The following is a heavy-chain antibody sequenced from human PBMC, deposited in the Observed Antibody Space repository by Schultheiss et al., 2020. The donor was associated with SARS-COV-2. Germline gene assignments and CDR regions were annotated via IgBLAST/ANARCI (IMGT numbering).Heavy chain of an antibody. Sequence: GGSLRLSCAASGFTFSSYWMSWVRRAAGKGLEWVANIKQDGSEKQYVDSVKGRFTISRDNAKKSLYLQMDSLRAEDTAVYYCAKDSRVGAIDYWGQGTLVTVSS. J-gene: IGHJ4*02. V-gene: IGHV3-7*03. CDR1: GFTFSSYW. D-gene: IGHD1-26*01. CDR2: IKQDGSEK. CDR3: AKDSRVGAIDY.